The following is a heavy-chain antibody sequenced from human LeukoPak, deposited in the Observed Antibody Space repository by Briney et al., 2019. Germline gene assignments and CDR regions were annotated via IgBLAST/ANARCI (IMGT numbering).Heavy chain of an antibody. Sequence: SETLSLTCTVSGGSVSDYYWSWIRQSPGKGLEWIGYIYYTGSTNYNPSLKSRVTISVDTSKNQFSLKLSSVTAADTAVYYCARVLGDSSGYYYFDYWGQGTLVTVSS. CDR2: IYYTGST. D-gene: IGHD3-22*01. J-gene: IGHJ4*02. CDR3: ARVLGDSSGYYYFDY. CDR1: GGSVSDYY. V-gene: IGHV4-59*02.